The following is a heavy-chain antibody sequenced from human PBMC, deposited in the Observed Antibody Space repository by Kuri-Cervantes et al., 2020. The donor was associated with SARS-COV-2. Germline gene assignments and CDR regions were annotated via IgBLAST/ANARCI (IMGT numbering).Heavy chain of an antibody. CDR3: ARVGAVGTDYYFDQ. V-gene: IGHV4-59*01. Sequence: GSLRLSCAVYGGSFSGYYWSWIRQPPGKGLEWIAYIHHSGSSNYNSSLKSRVTMSVDTSKSQLSLKLNSVTAADTAVYYCARVGAVGTDYYFDQWGQGTLVTVSS. D-gene: IGHD1-26*01. J-gene: IGHJ4*02. CDR1: GGSFSGYY. CDR2: IHHSGSS.